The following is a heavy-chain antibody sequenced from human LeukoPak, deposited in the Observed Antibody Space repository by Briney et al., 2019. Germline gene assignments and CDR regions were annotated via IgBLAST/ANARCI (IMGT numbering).Heavy chain of an antibody. J-gene: IGHJ6*02. V-gene: IGHV4-31*03. CDR2: IYYSGST. Sequence: PSQTLSLTCTVSGGSISSGGYYWSWIRQHPGKGLEWIGYIYYSGSTYYNPSLKSRVTISVDTSKNQFSLKLNSVTAADTAVYFCAREQLTSGRWTNYYYGMDVWGQGTTVTVSS. D-gene: IGHD2-2*01. CDR1: GGSISSGGYY. CDR3: AREQLTSGRWTNYYYGMDV.